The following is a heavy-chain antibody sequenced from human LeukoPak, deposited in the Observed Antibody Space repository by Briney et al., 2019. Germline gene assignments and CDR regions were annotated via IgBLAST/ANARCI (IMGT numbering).Heavy chain of an antibody. CDR3: AGSEDDYVWGSYPKNYFDY. J-gene: IGHJ4*02. Sequence: TGGSLRLSCGASGFTFSSYSMTWVRQAPGKGLEWVATIKEAGTETFYVDSVKGRFTISRDNAKNSLYLQMNSLRAEDTAVYYCAGSEDDYVWGSYPKNYFDYWGQGTLVTVSS. D-gene: IGHD3-16*02. CDR2: IKEAGTET. CDR1: GFTFSSYS. V-gene: IGHV3-7*01.